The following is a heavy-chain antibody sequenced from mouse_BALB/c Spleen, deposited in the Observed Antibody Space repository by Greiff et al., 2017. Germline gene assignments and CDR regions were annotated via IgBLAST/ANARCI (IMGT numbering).Heavy chain of an antibody. CDR1: GYSFTSYW. D-gene: IGHD1-1*01. CDR3: TRWEYYGSSSYAMDY. Sequence: EVQLQQSGTVLARPGASVKMSCKASGYSFTSYWMHWVKQRPGQGLEWIGAIYPGNSGTSYNQKFKGKAKLPAVTSASTAYMELSSLTNEDSAVFFYTRWEYYGSSSYAMDYWGQGTSVTVSS. CDR2: IYPGNSGT. V-gene: IGHV1-5*01. J-gene: IGHJ4*01.